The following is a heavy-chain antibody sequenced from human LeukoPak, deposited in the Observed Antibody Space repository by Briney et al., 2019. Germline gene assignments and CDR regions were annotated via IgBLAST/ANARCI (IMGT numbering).Heavy chain of an antibody. CDR3: ARSPSIAARYYFDY. D-gene: IGHD6-6*01. J-gene: IGHJ4*02. CDR2: IIPIFGTA. Sequence: SVKVSCKVSGYTLTELSMHWVRQAPGKGLEWMGGIIPIFGTANYAQKFQGRVTITTDESTSTAYMELSSLRSEDTAVYYCARSPSIAARYYFDYWGQGTLVTVSS. CDR1: GYTLTELS. V-gene: IGHV1-69*05.